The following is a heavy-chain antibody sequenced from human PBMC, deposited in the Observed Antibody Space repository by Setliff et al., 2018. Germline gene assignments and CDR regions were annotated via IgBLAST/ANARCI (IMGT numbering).Heavy chain of an antibody. J-gene: IGHJ3*02. CDR3: ARGYQVTPPRADAFDI. D-gene: IGHD2-2*01. Sequence: EASVKVSCKASGGNFNNYAINWVRQAPGQGLEWVGRIVPLFGTTNFAQEFQGRVTITADESTETTYMGLTSLRSEDTAVYYCARGYQVTPPRADAFDIWGQGTLVTVSS. CDR1: GGNFNNYA. CDR2: IVPLFGTT. V-gene: IGHV1-69*13.